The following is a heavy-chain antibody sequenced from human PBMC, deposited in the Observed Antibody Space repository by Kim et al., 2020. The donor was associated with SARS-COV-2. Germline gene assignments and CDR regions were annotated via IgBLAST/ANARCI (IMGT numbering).Heavy chain of an antibody. CDR2: IYYSGST. J-gene: IGHJ2*01. CDR3: ATQIWSGYYTGDYWYFDL. Sequence: SETLSLTCTVSGGSISSSSYYWGWIRQPPGKGLEWIGSIYYSGSTYYNPSLKSRVTISVDTSKNQFSLKLSSVTAADTAVYYCATQIWSGYYTGDYWYFDLWGRGTLVTVSS. D-gene: IGHD3-3*01. V-gene: IGHV4-39*01. CDR1: GGSISSSSYY.